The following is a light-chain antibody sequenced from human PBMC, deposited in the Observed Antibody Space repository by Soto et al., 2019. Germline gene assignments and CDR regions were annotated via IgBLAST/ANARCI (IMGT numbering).Light chain of an antibody. CDR1: SSDVGEYNF. V-gene: IGLV2-8*01. J-gene: IGLJ1*01. Sequence: QSVLTQPPSASGSPGQSVTISCTGTSSDVGEYNFVSWYQHHPGKAPKLMIFDVSKRPSGVPYRFSGSKSGNTASLTVSGLRAEDEADYYCSSYAGGNNYVFGTGTKLTVL. CDR3: SSYAGGNNYV. CDR2: DVS.